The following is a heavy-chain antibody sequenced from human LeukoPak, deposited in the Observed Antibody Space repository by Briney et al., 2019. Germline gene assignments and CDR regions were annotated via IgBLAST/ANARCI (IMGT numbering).Heavy chain of an antibody. Sequence: SETLSLTCTVSGDSISGHYWSWIRQPPGKQLECIGYISYSGSTTYNPSLKSRVSISVDTSKNQFSLNLSSVTAADTAVYYCARRSGPWYPPGFDYWGQGTLVTVSS. CDR3: ARRSGPWYPPGFDY. CDR1: GDSISGHY. V-gene: IGHV4-59*11. CDR2: ISYSGST. J-gene: IGHJ4*02. D-gene: IGHD6-13*01.